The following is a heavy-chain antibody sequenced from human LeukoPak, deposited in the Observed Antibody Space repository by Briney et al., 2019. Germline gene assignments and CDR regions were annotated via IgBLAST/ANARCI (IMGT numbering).Heavy chain of an antibody. V-gene: IGHV3-11*01. CDR1: GFTFGDYY. CDR2: ISNSGNTK. CDR3: ARYRVITNDYFDS. D-gene: IGHD3-16*01. Sequence: GRSLRLSCAASGFTFGDYYMSWIRQAPGKCLEWVSYISNSGNTKKEADSVKGPFTISRDNAQNSLFLQMKSLRAEDTAVYYCARYRVITNDYFDSWGQGTLVTVSS. J-gene: IGHJ4*02.